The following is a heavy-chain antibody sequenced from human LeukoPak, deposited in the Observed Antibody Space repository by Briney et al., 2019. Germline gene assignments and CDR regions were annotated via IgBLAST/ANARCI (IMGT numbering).Heavy chain of an antibody. CDR2: ISGSGGST. J-gene: IGHJ4*02. CDR1: GFTFSSYG. V-gene: IGHV3-23*01. CDR3: AKKRVLVVPAADFDY. D-gene: IGHD2-2*01. Sequence: HPGGSLRLSCAASGFTFSSYGMNWVRQAPGRGLEWVSGISGSGGSTYYADSVKGRFTISRDNSKYTLYLQVSSLRAEDTAIYYCAKKRVLVVPAADFDYWGQGTLVTVSS.